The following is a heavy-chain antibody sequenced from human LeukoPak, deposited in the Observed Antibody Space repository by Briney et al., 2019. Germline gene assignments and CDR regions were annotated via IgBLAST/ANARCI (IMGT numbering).Heavy chain of an antibody. CDR2: INQRRNT. CDR1: GESFSGYS. Sequence: KPSETLSLTCVVYGESFSGYSWSWIRQPPGKGLEWIGEINQRRNTNYNPSLKSRVTISIDTSKNQFSLKLSSVTAADTAVYYCARHGWHAWYFDLWGRGTLVIVSS. V-gene: IGHV4-34*01. CDR3: ARHGWHAWYFDL. D-gene: IGHD6-19*01. J-gene: IGHJ2*01.